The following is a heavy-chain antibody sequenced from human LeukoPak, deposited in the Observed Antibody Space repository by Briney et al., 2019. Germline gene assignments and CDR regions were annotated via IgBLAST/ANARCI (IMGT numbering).Heavy chain of an antibody. V-gene: IGHV4-59*08. Sequence: SETLSLTCTVSGGSLSSYYGSWIRQPPGRALEWFGYIYYSGSTNYNPSLKSRVTISVDTSKNQFSLKLSSVTAADTAVYYCARRYQLGYGMDVWGQGTTVTVSS. J-gene: IGHJ6*02. CDR1: GGSLSSYY. CDR2: IYYSGST. D-gene: IGHD2-2*01. CDR3: ARRYQLGYGMDV.